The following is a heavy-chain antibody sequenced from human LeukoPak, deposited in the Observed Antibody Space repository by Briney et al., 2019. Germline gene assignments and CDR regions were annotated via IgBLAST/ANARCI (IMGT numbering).Heavy chain of an antibody. CDR2: IIPIFGTA. CDR3: ARAPYYYDSSGYYKLGFFDY. V-gene: IGHV1-69*05. CDR1: GGTFSSYA. J-gene: IGHJ4*02. Sequence: SVKVSCKASGGTFSSYAISWVRQAPGQGLEWMGRIIPIFGTANYAQKFQGRVTITTDESTSTAYMELSSLRSEDTAVYYCARAPYYYDSSGYYKLGFFDYWGQRTLVTVSS. D-gene: IGHD3-22*01.